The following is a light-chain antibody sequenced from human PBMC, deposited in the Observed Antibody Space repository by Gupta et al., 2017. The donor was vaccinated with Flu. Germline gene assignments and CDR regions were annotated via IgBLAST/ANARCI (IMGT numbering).Light chain of an antibody. V-gene: IGLV3-27*01. Sequence: SPGQTAKITCSGDDLAKKYARWLRPKPGQAPLVVIYKDTQRPSGIPERFSGSNSGTTVTLTISGAQVEDEADYYCYSAADSNLVFGGGTKLAVL. CDR2: KDT. CDR3: YSAADSNLV. J-gene: IGLJ2*01. CDR1: DLAKKY.